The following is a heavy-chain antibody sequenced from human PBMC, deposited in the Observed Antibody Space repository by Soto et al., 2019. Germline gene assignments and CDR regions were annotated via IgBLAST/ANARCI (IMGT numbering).Heavy chain of an antibody. Sequence: PSETMSVTCTVAGGTIISYCWSWIRKPTGKGLEWIGYIYYSGSTNYNPSLKSRVTISVDTSKNQFPLKLSSVTAADTAVYYCALGVGSGSYRTAARQDNWFDPWGQGTLVTVSS. J-gene: IGHJ5*02. CDR2: IYYSGST. V-gene: IGHV4-59*12. CDR3: ALGVGSGSYRTAARQDNWFDP. D-gene: IGHD3-10*01. CDR1: GGTIISYC.